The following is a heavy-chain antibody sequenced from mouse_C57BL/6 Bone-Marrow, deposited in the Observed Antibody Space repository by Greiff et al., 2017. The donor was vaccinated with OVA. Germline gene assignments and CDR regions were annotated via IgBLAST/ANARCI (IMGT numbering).Heavy chain of an antibody. CDR1: GFTFSSYA. CDR3: ARYYGGDY. CDR2: ISDGGSYT. Sequence: EVKLVESGGGLVKPGGSLKLSCAASGFTFSSYAMSWVRQTPEKRLEWVATISDGGSYTYYPDNVKGRFTISRDKAKNNLYLQMSHLKSEDTAMYYCARYYGGDYWGQGTTLTVSS. J-gene: IGHJ2*01. D-gene: IGHD1-1*01. V-gene: IGHV5-4*03.